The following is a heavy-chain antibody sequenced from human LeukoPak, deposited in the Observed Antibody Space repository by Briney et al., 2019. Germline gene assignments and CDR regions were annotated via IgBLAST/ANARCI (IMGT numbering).Heavy chain of an antibody. J-gene: IGHJ4*02. CDR3: ASRTYYYGSGNRIFDY. Sequence: PSQTLSLTCTVSGGSISSGDYYWSWIRQPPGKGLEWIGYIYYSGSTYYNPSLKSRVTISVDTSKNQFSLKLSSVTAADTAVNYCASRTYYYGSGNRIFDYWGQGTLVTVSS. D-gene: IGHD3-10*01. CDR1: GGSISSGDYY. CDR2: IYYSGST. V-gene: IGHV4-30-4*01.